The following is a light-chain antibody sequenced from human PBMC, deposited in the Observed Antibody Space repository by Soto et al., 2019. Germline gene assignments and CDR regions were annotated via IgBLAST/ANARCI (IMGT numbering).Light chain of an antibody. CDR3: QQYYSSSLT. J-gene: IGKJ4*01. CDR2: DAS. CDR1: QSISSW. V-gene: IGKV1-5*01. Sequence: DIQVTQSPSTLSASVGDRVTITCRASQSISSWLAWYQQKSGKAPNLLIYDASNLESGVPSRFSGSGSGTDFTLTISSLQPDDFATYYCQQYYSSSLTFGGGTKVEIK.